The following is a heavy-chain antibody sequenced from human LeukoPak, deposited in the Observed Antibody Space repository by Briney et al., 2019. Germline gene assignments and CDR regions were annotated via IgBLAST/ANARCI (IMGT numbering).Heavy chain of an antibody. CDR2: ISSSGSTI. J-gene: IGHJ4*02. D-gene: IGHD4-17*01. CDR1: GFTFSSYE. Sequence: GGXLRLSCAASGFTFSSYEMNWVRQAPGKGLEWVSYISSSGSTIYYADSVKGRFTISRDNAKNSLYLQMNSLRAEDTAVYYCARDLFMTTVTTRDYWGQGTLVTVSS. V-gene: IGHV3-48*03. CDR3: ARDLFMTTVTTRDY.